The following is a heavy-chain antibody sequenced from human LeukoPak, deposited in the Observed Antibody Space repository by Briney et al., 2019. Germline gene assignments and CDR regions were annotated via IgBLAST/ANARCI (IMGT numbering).Heavy chain of an antibody. CDR3: ARGGVGATTYVWFDP. CDR1: GYTFTSYG. Sequence: ASVKVSCKASGYTFTSYGISWVRQAPGQRLEWMGWINTGNGNTKYSQEFQGRVTITRDTSANTAYMELSSLRSEDTAVYYCARGGVGATTYVWFDPWGQGTLVTVSS. V-gene: IGHV1-3*03. J-gene: IGHJ5*02. CDR2: INTGNGNT. D-gene: IGHD1-26*01.